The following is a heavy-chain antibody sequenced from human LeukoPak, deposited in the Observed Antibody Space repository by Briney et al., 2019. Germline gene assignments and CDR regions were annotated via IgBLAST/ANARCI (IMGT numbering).Heavy chain of an antibody. V-gene: IGHV3-33*01. CDR2: IWYDGSNK. CDR1: GFTFSSXG. D-gene: IGHD3-22*01. J-gene: IGHJ4*02. Sequence: XGSXXLSCAASGFTFSSXGMHWVRXAPGKGLEGGAVIWYDGSNKYYADSVKGRFTISRDNSKNTLYLQMNSLRAEDTAVYYCARAAYYYDSSGYLDYWGQGTLVTVSS. CDR3: ARAAYYYDSSGYLDY.